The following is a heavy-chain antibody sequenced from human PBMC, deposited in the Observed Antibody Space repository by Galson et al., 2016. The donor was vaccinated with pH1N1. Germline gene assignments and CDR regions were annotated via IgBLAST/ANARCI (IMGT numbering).Heavy chain of an antibody. D-gene: IGHD1-1*01. J-gene: IGHJ6*02. Sequence: TLSLTCTVSGGSMNSADYYWSWIRQPPGKGLEWIGYIYYSGTTYFSPSLKSRLSMSVDMSNNQFSLTLNSVTAADTAVYYCARGEGIRYNYSGMDVWGQGTTVTVFS. CDR2: IYYSGTT. CDR1: GGSMNSADYY. V-gene: IGHV4-30-4*01. CDR3: ARGEGIRYNYSGMDV.